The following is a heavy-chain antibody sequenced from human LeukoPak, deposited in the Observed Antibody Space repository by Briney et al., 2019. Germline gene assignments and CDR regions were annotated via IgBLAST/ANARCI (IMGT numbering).Heavy chain of an antibody. Sequence: SETLSLTCTVSGGSISSYYWSWIRQPPGKGLEWIGYIYYSGSTNYNPSLKSRVTISVDTSKNQFSLKLSSVTAADTAVCYCARLEKGDAFDIWGQGTMVTVSS. J-gene: IGHJ3*02. V-gene: IGHV4-59*01. CDR1: GGSISSYY. CDR3: ARLEKGDAFDI. CDR2: IYYSGST.